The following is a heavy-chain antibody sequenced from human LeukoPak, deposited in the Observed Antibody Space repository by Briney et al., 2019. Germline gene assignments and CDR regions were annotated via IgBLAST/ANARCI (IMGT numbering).Heavy chain of an antibody. D-gene: IGHD3-22*01. CDR3: GRLLFTHYYDSSGYCPPPVY. CDR1: GFTFSTHW. Sequence: GGSLRLSCAASGFTFSTHWMHWVRQAPGKGLVWVSRINSDGSGTNYADSVEGRFTISRDNSKNTMYLQMNSMRAEDAAVYYCGRLLFTHYYDSSGYCPPPVYWGQGTLVTVSS. CDR2: INSDGSGT. J-gene: IGHJ4*02. V-gene: IGHV3-74*01.